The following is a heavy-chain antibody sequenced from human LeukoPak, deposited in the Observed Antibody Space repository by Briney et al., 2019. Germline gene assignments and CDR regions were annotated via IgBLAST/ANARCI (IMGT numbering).Heavy chain of an antibody. CDR3: ARHRGSDYIDY. CDR1: GGSISSSSYY. CDR2: IYYSGST. V-gene: IGHV4-39*01. D-gene: IGHD1-26*01. Sequence: SETLSLTCTVSGGSISSSSYYWGWIRQPPGKGLEWIGSIYYSGSTYYNPSLKSRVTISVDTSKNQFSLKLSSVTAADTAVYYCARHRGSDYIDYWGQGTLVTVSS. J-gene: IGHJ4*02.